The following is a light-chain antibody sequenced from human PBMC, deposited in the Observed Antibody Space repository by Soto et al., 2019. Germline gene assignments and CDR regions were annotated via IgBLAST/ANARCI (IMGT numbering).Light chain of an antibody. CDR2: GNT. Sequence: QSVLTQPPFLSGAPGQSVTISCTGSSSNIGAGYHVHWYQHTPGEAPKLLMYGNTNRPAGISDRFSGSKSGTSASLAITGLQAEDEADYFCQSYDRTVTTVVFGGGTKLTVL. V-gene: IGLV1-40*01. CDR1: SSNIGAGYH. CDR3: QSYDRTVTTVV. J-gene: IGLJ2*01.